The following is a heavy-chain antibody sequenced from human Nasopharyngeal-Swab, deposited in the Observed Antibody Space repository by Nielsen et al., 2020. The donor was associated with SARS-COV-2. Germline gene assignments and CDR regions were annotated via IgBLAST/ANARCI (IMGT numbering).Heavy chain of an antibody. V-gene: IGHV3-11*01. CDR3: ARDMSGYNNAYGVFYYYYAMDV. CDR2: ISTSGRST. J-gene: IGHJ6*02. D-gene: IGHD5-18*01. Sequence: GGSLRLSCAASGFTFSDYYMAWIRQAPGKGLEWVSYISTSGRSTDSADSVRGRFTISRDNAKKSLYLQMNSLRAEDTAVYFCARDMSGYNNAYGVFYYYYAMDVWGQGTTVTVSS. CDR1: GFTFSDYY.